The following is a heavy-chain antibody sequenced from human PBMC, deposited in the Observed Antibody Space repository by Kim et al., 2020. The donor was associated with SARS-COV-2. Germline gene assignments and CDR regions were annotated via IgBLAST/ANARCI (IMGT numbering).Heavy chain of an antibody. CDR3: ARLDEDMTYYYGLDV. J-gene: IGHJ6*02. V-gene: IGHV4-39*07. Sequence: SETLSLTCTVSGGSISNRNYYWNWIRQPPGKGLEWIGRVYYSGSTYYNASLKSRVTISVDTSKNQFSLKLSSVTAADSAMYYCARLDEDMTYYYGLDVWGQGTTVTVSS. D-gene: IGHD2-15*01. CDR2: VYYSGST. CDR1: GGSISNRNYY.